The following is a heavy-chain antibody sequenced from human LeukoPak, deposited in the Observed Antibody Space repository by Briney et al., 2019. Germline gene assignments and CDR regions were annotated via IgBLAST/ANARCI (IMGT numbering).Heavy chain of an antibody. V-gene: IGHV5-51*01. CDR3: ARPGDMYNWNDEWDY. CDR2: IYPGDSDT. D-gene: IGHD1-20*01. CDR1: GYSFTSYW. J-gene: IGHJ4*02. Sequence: GESLQISCKGSGYSFTSYWIGWVRQMPGKGLEWMGIIYPGDSDTRYSPSFQGQVTISADKSISTAYLQWSSLKASDTATYYCARPGDMYNWNDEWDYWGQGTLVTVSS.